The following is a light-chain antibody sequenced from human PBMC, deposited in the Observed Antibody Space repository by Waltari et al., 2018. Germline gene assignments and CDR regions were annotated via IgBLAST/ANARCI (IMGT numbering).Light chain of an antibody. CDR3: QAWDSSTAV. J-gene: IGLJ1*01. V-gene: IGLV3-1*01. Sequence: SYELTQPPSVSVSPGQTASITCSGDKLGDKYVCWYQQKPGQSPVLVIYQDTKRHSGIPERFSGSNSGNTTTLTISGTQAMDEADYSCQAWDSSTAVFGTGTKVTVL. CDR2: QDT. CDR1: KLGDKY.